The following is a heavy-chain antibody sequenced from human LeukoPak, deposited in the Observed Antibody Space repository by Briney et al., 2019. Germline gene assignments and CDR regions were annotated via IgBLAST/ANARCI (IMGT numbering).Heavy chain of an antibody. CDR2: IYYSGST. D-gene: IGHD1-26*01. Sequence: SQTLSLTCTVSGGSISSGGYYWSCIRQHPGKGLEWIGYIYYSGSTYYNPSLKSRVTISVDTSKNQFSLKLSSVTAADTAVYHCARGSSLLSRTLLDYWGQGTLVTVSS. J-gene: IGHJ4*02. CDR3: ARGSSLLSRTLLDY. V-gene: IGHV4-31*03. CDR1: GGSISSGGYY.